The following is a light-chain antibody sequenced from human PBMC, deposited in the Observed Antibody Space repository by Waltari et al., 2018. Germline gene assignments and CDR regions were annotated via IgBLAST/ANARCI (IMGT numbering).Light chain of an antibody. Sequence: DIVLTQSPATLSLSPGERATLSCRASHSVNWYLALSQQRPGQAPRLLIDDASNRATGIPARFSGSGSETYFTLTISSLHPEDSAVYYCQQRRNWPLTFGGGTKVEIK. V-gene: IGKV3-11*01. CDR3: QQRRNWPLT. CDR2: DAS. CDR1: HSVNWY. J-gene: IGKJ4*01.